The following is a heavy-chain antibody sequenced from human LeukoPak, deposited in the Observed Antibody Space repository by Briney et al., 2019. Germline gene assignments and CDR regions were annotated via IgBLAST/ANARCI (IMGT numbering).Heavy chain of an antibody. J-gene: IGHJ4*02. D-gene: IGHD3-9*01. Sequence: ASVKVSCKASGGTFSSYAISWVRQAPGQGLEWMGRIIPILGIANYAQKFQGRVTITADKSTSTAYMELSSLRSEDTAVYYCARDGDILTGYLDYWGQGTLVTVSS. V-gene: IGHV1-69*04. CDR3: ARDGDILTGYLDY. CDR1: GGTFSSYA. CDR2: IIPILGIA.